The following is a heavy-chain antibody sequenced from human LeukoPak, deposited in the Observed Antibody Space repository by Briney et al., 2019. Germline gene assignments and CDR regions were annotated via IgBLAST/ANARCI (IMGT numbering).Heavy chain of an antibody. CDR1: GSIFTSYW. V-gene: IGHV5-51*01. D-gene: IGHD3-10*01. J-gene: IGHJ6*04. Sequence: GESLQISCKGSGSIFTSYWIGWVRPLPGKGLEWMGIIYPGDSDTRYSPSFQGQVTISADKSISTAYLQWSSLKASDTATYYCAAGVGMVRGVYGMDVWGKGTTVTVSS. CDR2: IYPGDSDT. CDR3: AAGVGMVRGVYGMDV.